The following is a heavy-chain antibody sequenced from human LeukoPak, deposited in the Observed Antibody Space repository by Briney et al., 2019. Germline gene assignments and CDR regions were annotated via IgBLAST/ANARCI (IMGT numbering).Heavy chain of an antibody. Sequence: PSQTLSLTCTVSGGSISSGSYYWTWIRQPAGKGLEWIGRIYTSGSTSYSPSLKSRVTISLDTSKNQFSLRLSSVTAADTAVYYCARDWDIWGQGTLVTVSS. CDR2: IYTSGST. D-gene: IGHD2-15*01. CDR1: GGSISSGSYY. V-gene: IGHV4-61*02. CDR3: ARDWDI. J-gene: IGHJ4*02.